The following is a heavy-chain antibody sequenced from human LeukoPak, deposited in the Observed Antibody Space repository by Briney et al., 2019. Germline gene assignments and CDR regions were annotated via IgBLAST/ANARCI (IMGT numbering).Heavy chain of an antibody. CDR1: GFTFSNYA. Sequence: GGSLRLSCAASGFTFSNYAMSWVRQAPGKGLEWVSGISGSGGSTNYADSVKGRLIISRDNSKNTLYLQMNSLRAEDTAVYYCAKDGYYDSSGSPTGCFDYWGQGTLVTVSS. V-gene: IGHV3-23*01. J-gene: IGHJ4*02. CDR2: ISGSGGST. D-gene: IGHD3-22*01. CDR3: AKDGYYDSSGSPTGCFDY.